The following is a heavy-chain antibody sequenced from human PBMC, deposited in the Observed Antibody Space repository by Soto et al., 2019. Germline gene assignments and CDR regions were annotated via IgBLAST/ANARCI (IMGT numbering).Heavy chain of an antibody. V-gene: IGHV1-69*13. CDR1: GGTFSNYG. D-gene: IGHD3-22*01. CDR2: VIPLFGAA. J-gene: IGHJ5*02. CDR3: AREQHDPYDASGYYFNWFDP. Sequence: SVKVSCKASGGTFSNYGINWVRQAPGQGLEWMGGVIPLFGAANYAQKFQGRVTITADASTSMVYMQLSSLRSEETAVYYCAREQHDPYDASGYYFNWFDPWGQGTLVTVSS.